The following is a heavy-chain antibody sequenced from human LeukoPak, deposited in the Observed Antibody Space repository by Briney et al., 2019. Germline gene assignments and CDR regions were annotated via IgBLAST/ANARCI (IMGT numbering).Heavy chain of an antibody. Sequence: ASVKVSCKASGYTFTSYGISWVRQAPGQGLEWMGWISAYNGNTNYAQKLQGRVTMTTDTSTSTAYMELRSLRSDDTAVYCCARDRHYYDSSGYKPVDYWGQGTLVTVSS. CDR3: ARDRHYYDSSGYKPVDY. CDR2: ISAYNGNT. CDR1: GYTFTSYG. D-gene: IGHD3-22*01. V-gene: IGHV1-18*01. J-gene: IGHJ4*02.